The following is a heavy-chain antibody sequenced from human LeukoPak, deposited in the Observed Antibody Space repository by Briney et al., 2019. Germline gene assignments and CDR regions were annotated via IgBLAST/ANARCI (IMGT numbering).Heavy chain of an antibody. CDR2: IYYSGST. D-gene: IGHD3-10*01. Sequence: PSETLSLTCTVSGGSISSGGYYWSWIRQHPGKGLEWIGYIYYSGSTYYNPSLKSRVTISVDTSKNQFSLKLSSVTAADTAVYYCARDEGSPGALDHWGQGTLVTVSS. V-gene: IGHV4-31*03. CDR3: ARDEGSPGALDH. J-gene: IGHJ4*02. CDR1: GGSISSGGYY.